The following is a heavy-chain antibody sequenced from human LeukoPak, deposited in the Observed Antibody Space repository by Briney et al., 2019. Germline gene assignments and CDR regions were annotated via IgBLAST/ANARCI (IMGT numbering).Heavy chain of an antibody. CDR3: ARDQGFLEWLSATFDY. CDR1: GFTFSNYW. J-gene: IGHJ4*02. D-gene: IGHD3-3*01. CDR2: IKQDGSEK. V-gene: IGHV3-7*01. Sequence: HTGGSLRLSCAASGFTFSNYWMSWVRQAPGKGLEWVANIKQDGSEKYYVDSVKGRFTISRDNAKNSLYLQMNSLRAEDTAVYYCARDQGFLEWLSATFDYWGQGTLVTVSS.